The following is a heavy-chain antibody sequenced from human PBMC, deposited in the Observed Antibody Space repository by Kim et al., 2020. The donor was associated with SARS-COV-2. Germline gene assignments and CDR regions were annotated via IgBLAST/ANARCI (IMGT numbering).Heavy chain of an antibody. Sequence: ASVKVSCKVSGYTLTELSMHWVRQAPGKGLEWMGGFDPEDGETIYAQKFQGRVTMTEDTSTETAYMELSSLRSEDTAVYYCATSICGGYDLDYWGQGTLVTVSS. V-gene: IGHV1-24*01. CDR2: FDPEDGET. CDR3: ATSICGGYDLDY. J-gene: IGHJ4*02. D-gene: IGHD5-12*01. CDR1: GYTLTELS.